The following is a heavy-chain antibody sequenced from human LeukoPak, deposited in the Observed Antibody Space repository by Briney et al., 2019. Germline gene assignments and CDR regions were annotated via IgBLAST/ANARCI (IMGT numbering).Heavy chain of an antibody. CDR3: ARVRGTSLRYYYYMDV. CDR2: INHSGST. CDR1: GFTFGSYW. Sequence: GSLRLSCAASGFTFGSYWMTWVRQPPGKGLEWIGEINHSGSTNYNPSLKSRVTISVDTSKNQFSLKLSSVTAADTAVYYCARVRGTSLRYYYYMDVWGKGTTVTVSS. D-gene: IGHD2-2*01. J-gene: IGHJ6*03. V-gene: IGHV4-34*01.